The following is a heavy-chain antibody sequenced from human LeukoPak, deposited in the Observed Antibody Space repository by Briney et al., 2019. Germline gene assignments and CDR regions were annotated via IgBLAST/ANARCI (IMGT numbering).Heavy chain of an antibody. Sequence: GGSLRLSCAASGFTFSNYAMSWVRQAPGKGLEWVSAISGSGVSTDYADSVKGRFTISRDNSKNTLYLQMSSLRAEDTAVYYWAKTLAYCSGGRCYSNYYFDYWGQGTLGTVSS. CDR2: ISGSGVST. CDR3: AKTLAYCSGGRCYSNYYFDY. V-gene: IGHV3-23*01. D-gene: IGHD2-15*01. CDR1: GFTFSNYA. J-gene: IGHJ4*02.